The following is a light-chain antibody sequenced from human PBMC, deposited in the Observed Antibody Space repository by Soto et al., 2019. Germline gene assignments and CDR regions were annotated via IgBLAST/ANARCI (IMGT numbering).Light chain of an antibody. CDR3: DSYTSGRSYV. J-gene: IGLJ1*01. V-gene: IGLV2-14*01. CDR1: SSDVGGYNY. Sequence: QSVLTQPASVSGSPGQSITISCTGTSSDVGGYNYVSWYQQHPGKAPKLMIYDVSYRPSGVSDRFSGSKSDNTASLTISGLQSEDEADYYCDSYTSGRSYVFGTGTKVTVL. CDR2: DVS.